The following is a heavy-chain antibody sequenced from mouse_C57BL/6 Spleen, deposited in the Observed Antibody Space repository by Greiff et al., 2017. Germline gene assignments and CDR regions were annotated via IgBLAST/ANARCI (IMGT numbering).Heavy chain of an antibody. J-gene: IGHJ1*03. V-gene: IGHV1-69*01. CDR3: ARGMITNWYFDV. CDR1: GYTFTSYW. D-gene: IGHD2-4*01. CDR2: IDPSDSYT. Sequence: VQLQQPGAELVMPGASVKLSCKASGYTFTSYWMHWVKQRPGQGLEWIGEIDPSDSYTNYNKKFKGKSTLTVDKSSSTAYMQLSSLTSEDSAVYYCARGMITNWYFDVWGTGTTVTVSS.